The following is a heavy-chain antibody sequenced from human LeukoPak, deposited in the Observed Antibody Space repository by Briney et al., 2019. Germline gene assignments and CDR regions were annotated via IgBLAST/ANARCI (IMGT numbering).Heavy chain of an antibody. V-gene: IGHV3-23*01. CDR2: ISGSGGST. CDR3: AKVGRPGVPAAIRSIYYYYYGMDV. J-gene: IGHJ6*02. Sequence: PGGSLRLSCAASGFTFSSYAMSWVRQAPGKGLEWVSAISGSGGSTYYADSVKGRFTTSRDNSKNTLYLQMNSLRAEDTAVYYCAKVGRPGVPAAIRSIYYYYYGMDVWGQGTTVTVSS. CDR1: GFTFSSYA. D-gene: IGHD2-2*02.